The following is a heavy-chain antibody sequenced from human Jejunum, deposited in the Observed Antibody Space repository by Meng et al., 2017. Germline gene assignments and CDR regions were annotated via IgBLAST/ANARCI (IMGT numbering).Heavy chain of an antibody. D-gene: IGHD2/OR15-2a*01. V-gene: IGHV3-23*01. CDR1: GFTFSTYA. J-gene: IGHJ4*02. Sequence: GESLKISCAASGFTFSTYALTWVRQAPGKGLEWVSSISGTEDKTFYADSVKGRLTISRDSSNNTLYLQMNSLRADDTAVYYCATGGIERNIILEYWGQGTLVTVSS. CDR3: ATGGIERNIILEY. CDR2: ISGTEDKT.